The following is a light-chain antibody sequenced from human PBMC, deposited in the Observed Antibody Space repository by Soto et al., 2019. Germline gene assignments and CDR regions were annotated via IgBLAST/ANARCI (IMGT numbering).Light chain of an antibody. CDR2: KAS. Sequence: DIQMTQSPSTLSASVGDRVTITCRASQSISSWLAWYQQKPGKAPKLLIYKASTLETGVPSRFSGSGSGTESTLTISSLQPDDFATYYSQQYNGYPWTFGQGTKLEIK. CDR1: QSISSW. V-gene: IGKV1-5*03. J-gene: IGKJ1*01. CDR3: QQYNGYPWT.